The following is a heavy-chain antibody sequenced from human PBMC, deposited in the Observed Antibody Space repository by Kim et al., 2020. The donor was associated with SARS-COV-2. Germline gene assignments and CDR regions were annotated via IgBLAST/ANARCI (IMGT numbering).Heavy chain of an antibody. V-gene: IGHV1-46*01. D-gene: IGHD1-26*01. Sequence: YAQKFQGRVTMTRDASRSTVYMELSSLRSEDTAVYYCARPVGPSENWFDPWGQGTLVTVSS. J-gene: IGHJ5*02. CDR3: ARPVGPSENWFDP.